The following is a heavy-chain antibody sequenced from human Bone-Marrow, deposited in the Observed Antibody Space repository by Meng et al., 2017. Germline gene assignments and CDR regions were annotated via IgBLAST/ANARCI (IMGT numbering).Heavy chain of an antibody. CDR3: ARDLYYYGSGSYYNFDY. CDR2: IWYDGSNK. Sequence: GESLKISCAASGFTFSSYGMHWVRQAPGKGLEWVAVIWYDGSNKYYADSVKGRFTISRDNSKNTLYLQMNSLRAEDTAVYYCARDLYYYGSGSYYNFDYWGQGTLVTVSS. V-gene: IGHV3-33*01. D-gene: IGHD3-10*01. J-gene: IGHJ4*02. CDR1: GFTFSSYG.